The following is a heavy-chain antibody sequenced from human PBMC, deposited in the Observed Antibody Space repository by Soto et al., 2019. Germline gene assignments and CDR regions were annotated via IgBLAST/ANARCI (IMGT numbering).Heavy chain of an antibody. V-gene: IGHV4-59*01. CDR3: ARALQEGIAAAGGIDY. Sequence: SETLSLTCTVSGGSISSYYWSWIRQPPGKGLEWIGYIYYSGSTNYNPSLKSRVTISVDTSKNQFSLKLSSVTTADTAVYYCARALQEGIAAAGGIDYWGQGTLVTVYS. CDR2: IYYSGST. D-gene: IGHD6-13*01. J-gene: IGHJ4*02. CDR1: GGSISSYY.